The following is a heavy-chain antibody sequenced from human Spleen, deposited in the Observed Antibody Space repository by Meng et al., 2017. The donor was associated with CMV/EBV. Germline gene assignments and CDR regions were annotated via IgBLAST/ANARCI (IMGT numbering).Heavy chain of an antibody. CDR1: GFTFDRYG. V-gene: IGHV3-23*01. Sequence: GGSLRLSCIASGFTFDRYGMHWVRRAPGKGLEWVSAISTSGDSVYYADSVKGRFIVSRDNSKNTMYLQMNSPRAEDTAVYYCAKDAGTATGLSALDIWGQGAVVTVSS. CDR2: ISTSGDSV. CDR3: AKDAGTATGLSALDI. J-gene: IGHJ3*02. D-gene: IGHD6-13*01.